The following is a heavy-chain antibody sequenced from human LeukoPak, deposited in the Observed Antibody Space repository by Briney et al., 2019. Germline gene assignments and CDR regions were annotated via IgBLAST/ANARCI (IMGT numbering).Heavy chain of an antibody. D-gene: IGHD2-15*01. CDR3: ARVSKDIVVVVAATNWFDP. CDR2: IYHSGST. Sequence: PSETLSLTCTVSGYSISSGYYWGWIRQPPGKGLEWIGSIYHSGSTYYNPSLKSRVTISVDTSKNQFSLKLSSVTAADTAVYYCARVSKDIVVVVAATNWFDPWGQGTLVTVSS. CDR1: GYSISSGYY. V-gene: IGHV4-38-2*02. J-gene: IGHJ5*02.